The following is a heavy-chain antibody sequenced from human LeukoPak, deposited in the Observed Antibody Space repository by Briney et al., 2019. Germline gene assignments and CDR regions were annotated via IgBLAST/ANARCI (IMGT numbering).Heavy chain of an antibody. Sequence: GGSLRLSCAASGFTFSSYAMSWVRQAPGKGLEWVSAISGSGGSTYYADSVKGRFTISRENSKNTLYLQMNSLRAEDSAVYYCAKSPEYSSGWFDYWGQGTLVTVSS. J-gene: IGHJ4*02. CDR2: ISGSGGST. CDR1: GFTFSSYA. D-gene: IGHD6-19*01. V-gene: IGHV3-23*01. CDR3: AKSPEYSSGWFDY.